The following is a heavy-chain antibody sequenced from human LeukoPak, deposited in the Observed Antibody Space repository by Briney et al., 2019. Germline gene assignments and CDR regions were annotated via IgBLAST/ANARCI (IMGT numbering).Heavy chain of an antibody. D-gene: IGHD5-18*01. J-gene: IGHJ4*02. CDR3: AREGGYSYGSLGY. CDR1: GFTFSSYS. CDR2: ISNNSSYI. Sequence: PGGSLRLSCAASGFTFSSYSMSWVRQAPGKGLEWVSSISNNSSYIFYADSVKGRFTISRDNAKNSLYLQMNSLRAEDTAVYYCAREGGYSYGSLGYWGQGTLVTVSS. V-gene: IGHV3-21*01.